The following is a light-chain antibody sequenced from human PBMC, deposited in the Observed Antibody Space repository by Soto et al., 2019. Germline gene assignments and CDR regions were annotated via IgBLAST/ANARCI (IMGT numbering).Light chain of an antibody. CDR3: QQDSSWPLT. CDR2: GAS. J-gene: IGKJ4*01. V-gene: IGKV3-15*01. CDR1: QDIRSS. Sequence: TVLTQSPGTLSFSPGERVTLSFMASQDIRSSLAWYQQKPGQAPRLLIYGASIRATGVPATFSGSGSGTEFTLSISSLQSEHLGVYYCQQDSSWPLTFGGGTKVDNK.